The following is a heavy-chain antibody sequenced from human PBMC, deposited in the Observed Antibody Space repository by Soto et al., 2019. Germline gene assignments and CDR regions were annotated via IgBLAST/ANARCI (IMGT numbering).Heavy chain of an antibody. J-gene: IGHJ4*02. Sequence: SGPTLVNPTQTLTLTCTFSGFSLSTSGMCVSWIRQPPGKALEWLALIDWDDDKYYSTSLKTRLTISKDTSKNQGGLTMTNMDPVDTATDYCARTAYYDFWSGQLHKRGHFDYWGQGTLVTVSS. CDR1: GFSLSTSGMC. V-gene: IGHV2-70*01. CDR3: ARTAYYDFWSGQLHKRGHFDY. D-gene: IGHD3-3*01. CDR2: IDWDDDK.